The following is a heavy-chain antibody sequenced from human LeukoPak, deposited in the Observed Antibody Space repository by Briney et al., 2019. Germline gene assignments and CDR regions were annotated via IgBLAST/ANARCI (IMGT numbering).Heavy chain of an antibody. CDR3: AKARAGDITAAFNY. V-gene: IGHV3-23*01. J-gene: IGHJ4*02. CDR2: ISGSGGST. Sequence: AGGSLRLSCAASGFTFSSYAMSWVRQAPGKGLEWVSAISGSGGSTYYADSVKGRFTISRDNSQNTLYLQMNSLRAEDTAIYYCAKARAGDITAAFNYWGQGTLVTVSS. D-gene: IGHD6-13*01. CDR1: GFTFSSYA.